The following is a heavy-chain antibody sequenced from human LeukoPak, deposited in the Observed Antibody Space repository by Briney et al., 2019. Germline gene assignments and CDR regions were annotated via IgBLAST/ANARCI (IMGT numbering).Heavy chain of an antibody. Sequence: SETLSLTCTVSGDSISSDIYSWGWIRQPPGKGLEWIGSIYYRGSTYYNPSLKSRVTISVDTSKNQFSLKLNSATAADTAVYYCARLGCSSASCYPGNWGQGTLVTVSS. V-gene: IGHV4-39*01. D-gene: IGHD2-2*01. CDR2: IYYRGST. CDR3: ARLGCSSASCYPGN. J-gene: IGHJ4*02. CDR1: GDSISSDIYS.